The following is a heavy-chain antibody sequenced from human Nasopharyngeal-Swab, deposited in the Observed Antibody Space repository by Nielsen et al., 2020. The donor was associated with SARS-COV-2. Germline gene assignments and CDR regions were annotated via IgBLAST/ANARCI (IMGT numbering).Heavy chain of an antibody. V-gene: IGHV3-33*01. CDR3: ARVFYYSSGPMGAFDI. D-gene: IGHD3-22*01. J-gene: IGHJ3*02. CDR2: IWYDGSNK. CDR1: GFTFSSYG. Sequence: GESLKISCAASGFTFSSYGMHWVRQAPGKGLEWVAVIWYDGSNKYYADSVKGRFTISRDNSKNTLYLQMNSLRAEDTAVYYCARVFYYSSGPMGAFDIWGQGTMVTVSS.